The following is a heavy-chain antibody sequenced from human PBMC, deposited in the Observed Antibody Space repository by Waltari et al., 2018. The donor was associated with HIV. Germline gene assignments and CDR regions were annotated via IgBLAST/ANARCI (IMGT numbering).Heavy chain of an antibody. J-gene: IGHJ6*02. D-gene: IGHD1-26*01. CDR2: ISYDGDK. V-gene: IGHV3-30*18. Sequence: QVQLVESGGGVVQPGGSLRLSCAASGFAFKNFAMPWVRQAPGKGLEWVAVISYDGDKYYADSVKGRFTISRDNSKKSLFLQMSSLRPEDSAVYYCAKVAGRSGSYSHYYYGMDVWGQGTTVTVS. CDR3: AKVAGRSGSYSHYYYGMDV. CDR1: GFAFKNFA.